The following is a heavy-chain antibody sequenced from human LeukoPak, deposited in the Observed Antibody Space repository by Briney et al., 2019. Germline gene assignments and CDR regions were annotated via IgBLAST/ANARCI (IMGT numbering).Heavy chain of an antibody. CDR1: GFTFSNYA. J-gene: IGHJ4*02. Sequence: PGGSLRLSCAASGFTFSNYAMSWVRQAPGKGLEWVSAISGSGGSTYYADSVKGRFTISRDNSKNTLYLQMNSLRAEDTAVYYCAKGGGVVVPAADFDYWGQGTLVTVSS. D-gene: IGHD2-2*01. CDR2: ISGSGGST. CDR3: AKGGGVVVPAADFDY. V-gene: IGHV3-23*01.